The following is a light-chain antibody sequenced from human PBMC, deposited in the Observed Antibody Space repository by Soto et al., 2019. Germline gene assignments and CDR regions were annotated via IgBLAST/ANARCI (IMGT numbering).Light chain of an antibody. V-gene: IGLV1-40*01. J-gene: IGLJ1*01. CDR1: SSNIGAGYD. CDR3: QSYDGVSADV. Sequence: QSVLTQPPSVSGAPGQRGTISCTGSSSNIGAGYDVHWYQQVPGTAPKLLIYGNSNRPSGVPDRFSGSKSGTSASLAITGLQAEDEADYYCQSYDGVSADVFGTGTKLTVL. CDR2: GNS.